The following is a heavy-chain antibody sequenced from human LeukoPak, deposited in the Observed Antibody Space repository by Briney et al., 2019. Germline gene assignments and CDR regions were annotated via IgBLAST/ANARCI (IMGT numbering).Heavy chain of an antibody. V-gene: IGHV4-39*07. CDR2: IYYSGST. CDR1: GGSISSSSYY. Sequence: SETLSLTCTVSGGSISSSSYYWGWIRQPPGKGLEWIGSIYYSGSTYYNPSLKSRVTISVGTSKNQFSLKLSSVTAADTAVYYCARGGTYYDFWSGTYYFDYWGQGTLVTVSS. D-gene: IGHD3-3*01. J-gene: IGHJ4*02. CDR3: ARGGTYYDFWSGTYYFDY.